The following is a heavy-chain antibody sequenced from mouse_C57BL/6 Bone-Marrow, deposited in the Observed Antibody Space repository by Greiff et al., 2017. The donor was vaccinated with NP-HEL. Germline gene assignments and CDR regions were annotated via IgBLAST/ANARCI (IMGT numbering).Heavy chain of an antibody. Sequence: EVQVVESGGGLVKPGGSLKLSCAASGFTFSSYAMSWVRQTPEKRLEWVATISDGGSYTYYPDNVKGRFTISRDNAKNNLYLQMSHLKSEDTAMDYCARGRDLLDAMDYWGQGTSVTVSS. D-gene: IGHD2-1*01. CDR1: GFTFSSYA. CDR2: ISDGGSYT. CDR3: ARGRDLLDAMDY. V-gene: IGHV5-4*01. J-gene: IGHJ4*01.